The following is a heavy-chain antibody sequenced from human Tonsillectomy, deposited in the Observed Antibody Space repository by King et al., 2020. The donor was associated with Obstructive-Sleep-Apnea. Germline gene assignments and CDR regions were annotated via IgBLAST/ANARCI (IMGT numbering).Heavy chain of an antibody. CDR2: IYSGGST. D-gene: IGHD3-3*01. V-gene: IGHV3-66*01. CDR3: ASGADFSPLDY. J-gene: IGHJ4*02. Sequence: VQLVESGGGLVQPGGSLRLSCAASGFTVSSNFMNWVRQAPGKGLEWVSVIYSGGSTFYADSVKGRFTISRDNSKNTLYLQMNSLRAEETAVYYCASGADFSPLDYWGQGTLVTVSS. CDR1: GFTVSSNF.